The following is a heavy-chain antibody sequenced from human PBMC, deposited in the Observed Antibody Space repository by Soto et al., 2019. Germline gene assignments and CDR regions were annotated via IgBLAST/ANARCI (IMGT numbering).Heavy chain of an antibody. D-gene: IGHD2-2*02. CDR3: AKDPAIVVVPAATPC. CDR2: ISGSGGST. V-gene: IGHV3-23*01. Sequence: GGSLRLSCAASGFTFSSYAMSWVRQAPGKGLEWVSAISGSGGSTYYADSVKGRFTISRDNSKNTLYLQMNSLRAEDTAVYYCAKDPAIVVVPAATPCWGQGTLVTVSS. CDR1: GFTFSSYA. J-gene: IGHJ4*02.